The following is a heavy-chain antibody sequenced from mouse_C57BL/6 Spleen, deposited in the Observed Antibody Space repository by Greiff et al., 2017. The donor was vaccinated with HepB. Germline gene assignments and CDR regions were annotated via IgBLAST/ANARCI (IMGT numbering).Heavy chain of an antibody. CDR2: ISSGGSYT. D-gene: IGHD2-4*01. CDR1: GFTFSSYG. J-gene: IGHJ4*01. CDR3: ARIDYDGDYYAMDY. V-gene: IGHV5-6*01. Sequence: EVQLQQSGGDLVKPGGSLKLSCAASGFTFSSYGMSWVRQTPDKRLEWVATISSGGSYTYYPDSVKGRFTISRDNAKNTLYLQMSSLKSEDTAMYYCARIDYDGDYYAMDYWGQGTSVTVSS.